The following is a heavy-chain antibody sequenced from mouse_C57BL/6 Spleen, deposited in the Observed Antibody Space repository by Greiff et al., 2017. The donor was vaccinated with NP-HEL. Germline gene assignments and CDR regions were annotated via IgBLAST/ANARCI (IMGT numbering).Heavy chain of an antibody. J-gene: IGHJ1*03. V-gene: IGHV1-63*01. CDR2: IYPGGGYT. CDR3: ARWGTVVATNWYFDV. Sequence: VQLQQSGAELVRPGTSVKMSCKASGYTFTNYWIGWAKQRPGHGLEWIGDIYPGGGYTNYNEKFKGKATLSADKSSSTAYMQFSSLTSEDSAIYYCARWGTVVATNWYFDVWGTGTTVTVSS. CDR1: GYTFTNYW. D-gene: IGHD1-1*01.